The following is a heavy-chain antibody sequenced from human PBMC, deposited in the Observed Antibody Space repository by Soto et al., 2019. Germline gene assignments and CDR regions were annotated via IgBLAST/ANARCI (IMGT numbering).Heavy chain of an antibody. CDR2: ISSSSSTI. CDR3: AREDRNDYGDPSAFDY. D-gene: IGHD4-17*01. V-gene: IGHV3-48*01. Sequence: PGGSLRLSCAASGFTFSSYSMNWVRQAPGKGLELVSYISSSSSTIYYADTVKGRFTISRDNAKNSLYLQMNSLRAEDTSVYYCAREDRNDYGDPSAFDYWGQGTLVTVSS. J-gene: IGHJ4*02. CDR1: GFTFSSYS.